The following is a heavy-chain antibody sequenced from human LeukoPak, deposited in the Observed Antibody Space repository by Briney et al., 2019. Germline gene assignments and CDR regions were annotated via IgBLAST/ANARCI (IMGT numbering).Heavy chain of an antibody. CDR2: ISGSGGST. J-gene: IGHJ4*02. Sequence: TGGSLRLSCAASGFTFSSYAMSWVRQAAGKGLEWVSAISGSGGSTYYADSVKGRFTISRDNSKNTLYLQMNSLRAEDTAVYYCARRGSYYYDSSGYSVYWGQGTLVTVSS. CDR3: ARRGSYYYDSSGYSVY. V-gene: IGHV3-23*01. CDR1: GFTFSSYA. D-gene: IGHD3-22*01.